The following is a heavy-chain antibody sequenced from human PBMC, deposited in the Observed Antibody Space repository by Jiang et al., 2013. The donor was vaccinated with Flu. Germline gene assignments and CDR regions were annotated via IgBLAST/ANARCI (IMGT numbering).Heavy chain of an antibody. CDR1: GGSISSGGYS. D-gene: IGHD5-12*01. J-gene: IGHJ4*02. Sequence: PGLVKPSQTLSLTCAVSGGSISSGGYSWSWIRQPPGKGLEWIGYIYYSGSTYYNPSLKSRVTISVDTSKNQFSLKLSSVTAADTAVYYCARADSYDFNALDYWGQGTLVTVSS. CDR3: ARADSYDFNALDY. CDR2: IYYSGST. V-gene: IGHV4-30-4*07.